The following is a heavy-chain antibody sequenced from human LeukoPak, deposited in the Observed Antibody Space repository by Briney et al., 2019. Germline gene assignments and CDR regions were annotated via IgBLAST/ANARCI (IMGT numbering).Heavy chain of an antibody. CDR2: IYYSGST. D-gene: IGHD6-13*01. J-gene: IGHJ4*02. V-gene: IGHV4-39*01. Sequence: SETLSLTCTVSGGSISSSSYYWGWIRQPPGKGLEWIGSIYYSGSTYYNPSLKSRVTISVDTSKNQFSLKLSSVTAADTAVYYCARFYLFEDTKVIAAAASAGLDYWGQGTLVTVSS. CDR3: ARFYLFEDTKVIAAAASAGLDY. CDR1: GGSISSSSYY.